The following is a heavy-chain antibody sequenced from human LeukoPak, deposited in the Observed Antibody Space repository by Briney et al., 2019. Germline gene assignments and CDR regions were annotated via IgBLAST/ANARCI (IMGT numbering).Heavy chain of an antibody. CDR2: IYYSGST. CDR1: DGSISSYY. Sequence: PSETLSLTCTVSDGSISSYYWSGIRQPPGKGLEWIGYIYYSGSTNYNPSLKSRVTISVDTSKNQFSLKLSSVTAADTAVYFCARDPLYRDMDVWGQGTTVTVSS. J-gene: IGHJ6*02. D-gene: IGHD1-26*01. V-gene: IGHV4-59*01. CDR3: ARDPLYRDMDV.